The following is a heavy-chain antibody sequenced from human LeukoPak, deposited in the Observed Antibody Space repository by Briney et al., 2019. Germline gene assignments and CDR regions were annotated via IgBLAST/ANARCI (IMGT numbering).Heavy chain of an antibody. V-gene: IGHV3-33*01. Sequence: QPGWSLRLSCAASGFTFSSYGMHWVRQAPGKGLEWVAVIWYDGSNKYYADSVKGRFTISRDNSKNTLYLQMNSLRAEDTAVYYCARDRWFGELFGYYFDYWGQGTLVTVSS. CDR3: ARDRWFGELFGYYFDY. CDR1: GFTFSSYG. CDR2: IWYDGSNK. J-gene: IGHJ4*02. D-gene: IGHD3-10*01.